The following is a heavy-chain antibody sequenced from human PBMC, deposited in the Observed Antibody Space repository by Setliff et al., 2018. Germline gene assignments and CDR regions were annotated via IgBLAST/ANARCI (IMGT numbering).Heavy chain of an antibody. Sequence: SETLSLTCSVSGDSMSGASIWSWIRQPPGRGLEFMGYVFPNGASKYDPSFKSRLTISVDTSKNQFSLKLTSVTAADTAFYFCAKGGTYRYFDFWGQGALVTV. D-gene: IGHD1-1*01. V-gene: IGHV4-59*03. CDR3: AKGGTYRYFDF. CDR2: VFPNGAS. J-gene: IGHJ4*02. CDR1: GDSMSGAS.